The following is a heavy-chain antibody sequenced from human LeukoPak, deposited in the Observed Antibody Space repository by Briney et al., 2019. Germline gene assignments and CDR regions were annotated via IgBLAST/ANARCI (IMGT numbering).Heavy chain of an antibody. CDR3: ARDRIAAGYFDL. D-gene: IGHD6-6*01. CDR2: IYYSGST. CDR1: GGSISSYY. V-gene: IGHV4-59*01. J-gene: IGHJ2*01. Sequence: SETLSLTCTVSGGSISSYYWSWIRQPPGKGLEWIGYIYYSGSTNYNPSLKSRVTISVDTSKNQFSLKLSSVTAADTAVYYCARDRIAAGYFDLWGRGTLVTVSS.